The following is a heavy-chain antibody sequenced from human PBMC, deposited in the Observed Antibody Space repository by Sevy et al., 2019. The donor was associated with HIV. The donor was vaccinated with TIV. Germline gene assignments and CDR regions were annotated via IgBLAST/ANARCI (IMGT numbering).Heavy chain of an antibody. D-gene: IGHD3-22*01. Sequence: GGSLRLSCAASGFTFSSYGMHWVRQAPGKGLECVAVISYDGSNKYYADSVKGRFTISRDNSKNTLYLQMNSLRAEDTAVYYCAKDPYYDSSGLFDYWGQGTLVTVSS. V-gene: IGHV3-30*18. CDR1: GFTFSSYG. CDR2: ISYDGSNK. J-gene: IGHJ4*02. CDR3: AKDPYYDSSGLFDY.